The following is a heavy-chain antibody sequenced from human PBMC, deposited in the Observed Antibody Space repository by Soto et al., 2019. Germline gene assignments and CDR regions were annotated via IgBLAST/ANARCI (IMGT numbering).Heavy chain of an antibody. J-gene: IGHJ4*02. CDR3: ARDQPGYSYGYGLGY. CDR1: GFTFSSYS. D-gene: IGHD5-18*01. CDR2: ISSSSSYI. V-gene: IGHV3-21*01. Sequence: EVQLVESGGGLVKPGGSLRLSCAASGFTFSSYSMNWVRQAPGKGLEWVSSISSSSSYIYYADSVKGRFTISRDNAKNLLYLQMNSMRAEDTAVYYCARDQPGYSYGYGLGYWGQGTLVTVSS.